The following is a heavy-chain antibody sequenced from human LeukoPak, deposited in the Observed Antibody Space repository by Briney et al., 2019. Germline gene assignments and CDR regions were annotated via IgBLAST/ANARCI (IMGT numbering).Heavy chain of an antibody. CDR2: IYYSGST. Sequence: SETLSLTCTVSGGSISSYYWSWIRQPPGKGLEWIGYIYYSGSTNYNPSLKSRVTISVDTSKNQFSLKLSSVTAADTAVYYCARHKSGSYYYYFDYWGQGTLVTVSS. J-gene: IGHJ4*02. CDR1: GGSISSYY. D-gene: IGHD1-26*01. V-gene: IGHV4-59*08. CDR3: ARHKSGSYYYYFDY.